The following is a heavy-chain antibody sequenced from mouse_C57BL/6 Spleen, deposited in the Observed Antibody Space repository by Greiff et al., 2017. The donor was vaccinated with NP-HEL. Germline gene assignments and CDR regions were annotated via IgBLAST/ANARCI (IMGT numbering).Heavy chain of an antibody. CDR2: ISSGSSTI. CDR1: GFTFSDYG. V-gene: IGHV5-17*01. CDR3: ARGYGEYYYAMDY. Sequence: DVMLVESGGGLVKPGGSLKLSCAASGFTFSDYGMHWVRQAPEKGLEWVAYISSGSSTIYYADTVKGRFTISRDNAKNTLFLQMTSLRSEDTDMYYCARGYGEYYYAMDYWGQGTSVTVSS. J-gene: IGHJ4*01. D-gene: IGHD2-10*02.